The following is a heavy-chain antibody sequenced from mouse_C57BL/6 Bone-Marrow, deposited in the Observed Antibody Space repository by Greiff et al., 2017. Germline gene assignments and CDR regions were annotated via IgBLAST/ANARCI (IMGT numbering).Heavy chain of an antibody. CDR1: GYTFTSYW. CDR3: ARWGPLGRSFDK. V-gene: IGHV1-55*01. J-gene: IGHJ2*01. CDR2: IYPTSGRT. Sequence: VQLQQPGAELVKPGASVKMSCKASGYTFTSYWITWVKQRPGQGLEWIGDIYPTSGRTNYNEKFKSKAILTVDPSSNTAYMQLSRLTSEDSAVFYCARWGPLGRSFDKWGQGTALTVSS. D-gene: IGHD4-1*01.